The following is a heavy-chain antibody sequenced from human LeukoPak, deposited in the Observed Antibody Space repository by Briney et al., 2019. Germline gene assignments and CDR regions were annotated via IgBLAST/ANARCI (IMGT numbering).Heavy chain of an antibody. CDR3: AKMKGHPLPKYYMDV. CDR2: ISGSGGNT. J-gene: IGHJ6*01. Sequence: GGSLRLSCAASGFTFSGFAMSWVGRTPGKGLECVSGISGSGGNTLYADSVKGRFTISRDNSKNTLYLEMNSLRAEDTAIYYCAKMKGHPLPKYYMDVWGQGTTVTVSS. CDR1: GFTFSGFA. D-gene: IGHD1-26*01. V-gene: IGHV3-23*01.